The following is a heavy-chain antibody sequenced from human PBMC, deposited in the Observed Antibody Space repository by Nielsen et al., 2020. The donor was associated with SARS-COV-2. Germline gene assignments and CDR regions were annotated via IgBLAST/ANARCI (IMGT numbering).Heavy chain of an antibody. V-gene: IGHV3-53*01. Sequence: GGSLKISCAASGLTVSSNYMAWVRRAPGKGLKWVSVLYSAGNTYYTDSVQGRFTISRDNSENTLYLQMNSLRAEDTAVYYCAGVSRDYYYGGFDSWGQGTLVTVSS. CDR3: AGVSRDYYYGGFDS. CDR2: LYSAGNT. CDR1: GLTVSSNY. J-gene: IGHJ4*02. D-gene: IGHD3-22*01.